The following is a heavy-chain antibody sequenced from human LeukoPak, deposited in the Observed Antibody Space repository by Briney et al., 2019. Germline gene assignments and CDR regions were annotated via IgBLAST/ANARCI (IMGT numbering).Heavy chain of an antibody. V-gene: IGHV4-59*11. CDR1: GGSISSHY. CDR2: IYYRGGT. Sequence: SETLSLTCTVSGGSISSHYWTWIRQPPGKGLEWIGYIYYRGGTNYNPSLQSRVTISVDTSKNQFSLKVTSVTAADTAVYYCVRDRSRPNPFFDSWGQGTLVTVSS. D-gene: IGHD6-13*01. CDR3: VRDRSRPNPFFDS. J-gene: IGHJ4*02.